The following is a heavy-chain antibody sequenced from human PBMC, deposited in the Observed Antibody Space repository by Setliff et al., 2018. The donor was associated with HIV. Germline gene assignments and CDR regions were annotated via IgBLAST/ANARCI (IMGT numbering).Heavy chain of an antibody. CDR2: IYYSGST. CDR1: GGSISSYY. D-gene: IGHD3-22*01. Sequence: SETLSLTCTVSGGSISSYYWSWIRQPPGKGLEWIANIYYSGSTNYNPSLQSRPTISVDTSKKQFSLKWISVTAADTALYYCARVYYYDSSGYSETYYIDVWGKGTTVTVSS. CDR3: ARVYYYDSSGYSETYYIDV. V-gene: IGHV4-59*01. J-gene: IGHJ6*03.